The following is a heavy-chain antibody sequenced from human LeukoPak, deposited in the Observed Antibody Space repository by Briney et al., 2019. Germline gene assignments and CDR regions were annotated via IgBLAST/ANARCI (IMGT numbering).Heavy chain of an antibody. CDR3: ARGTPAVYYFDY. V-gene: IGHV3-21*01. CDR2: ISSSSSYR. D-gene: IGHD2-2*01. Sequence: PGGSLRLSCAASGFTFSSYSMNWVGQAPGKGVEWVSSISSSSSYRYYADSVKGRFTISRDNAKNSLYLQMNSLRAEDTAVYYCARGTPAVYYFDYWGQGTLVTVSS. J-gene: IGHJ4*02. CDR1: GFTFSSYS.